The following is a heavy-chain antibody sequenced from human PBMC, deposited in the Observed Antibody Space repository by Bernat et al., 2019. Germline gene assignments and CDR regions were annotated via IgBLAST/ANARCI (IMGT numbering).Heavy chain of an antibody. CDR1: GYTLTELS. CDR2: FDPEDGET. V-gene: IGHV1-24*01. CDR3: ATVGYCSSTSCLHLYYEYGMDV. J-gene: IGHJ6*02. D-gene: IGHD2-2*01. Sequence: QVQLVQSGAEVKKPGASVKVSCKVSGYTLTELSMHWVRQAPGKGLEWMGGFDPEDGETIYAQKFQGRGTMTEDTSTDTAYMELSSLRSEETDVYYCATVGYCSSTSCLHLYYEYGMDVWGQGTTVTVSS.